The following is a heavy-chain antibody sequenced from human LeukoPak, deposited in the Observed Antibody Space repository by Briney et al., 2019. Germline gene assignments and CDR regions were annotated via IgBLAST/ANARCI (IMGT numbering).Heavy chain of an antibody. D-gene: IGHD6-19*01. CDR1: GYSFTDYY. CDR3: ARGAVAEQSEYFQY. J-gene: IGHJ1*01. Sequence: ASVKVSCKASGYSFTDYYMHWVRQDPGQGLEWMGWINPNSRGTNYAQKFQGRVTMTRDTSISTAYMEVSRLRSDDTAVYYCARGAVAEQSEYFQYWGQGTLVTVSS. CDR2: INPNSRGT. V-gene: IGHV1-2*02.